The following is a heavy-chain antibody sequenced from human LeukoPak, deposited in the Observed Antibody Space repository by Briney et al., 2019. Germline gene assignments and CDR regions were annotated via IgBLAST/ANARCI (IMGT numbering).Heavy chain of an antibody. Sequence: PGGSLRLSCAASGFTFSSYGMHWVRQAPGKGLEWVAVIRYDGSNNYYADSVKGRFTISRNNSKNTLYVQMNSLRAEDTAVYYCAREMDIVVVPAAMDYWGQGTLVTVSS. D-gene: IGHD2-2*03. J-gene: IGHJ4*02. CDR1: GFTFSSYG. V-gene: IGHV3-33*08. CDR3: AREMDIVVVPAAMDY. CDR2: IRYDGSNN.